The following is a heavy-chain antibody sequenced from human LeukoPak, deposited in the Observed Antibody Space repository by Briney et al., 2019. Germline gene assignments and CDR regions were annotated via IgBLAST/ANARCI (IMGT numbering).Heavy chain of an antibody. Sequence: SETLSLTCTVSGASITNYFWGWIRQPPGKGLQWIGYVYSGAYYYNPSLVRRLTVSVDTAKNQFSLGLRSVTAADTAVYYCARLRPRTNYDSSSGYYAFDYWGQGTLVTVSS. CDR2: VYSGAY. V-gene: IGHV4-4*09. D-gene: IGHD3-3*01. CDR3: ARLRPRTNYDSSSGYYAFDY. J-gene: IGHJ4*02. CDR1: GASITNYF.